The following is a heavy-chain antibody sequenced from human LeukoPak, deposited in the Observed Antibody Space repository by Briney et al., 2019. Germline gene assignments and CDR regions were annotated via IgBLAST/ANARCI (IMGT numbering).Heavy chain of an antibody. CDR1: GGSIRSGDYF. Sequence: SETLSLTCTVSGGSIRSGDYFWSWIRQPPGKGLEWIGYIYYSGTTYYNPSLKSRVTISVDTSKNLFSLKLSSVTSADTAVYYCARGLRGYCSSTSCRHPAYYYYYGMDVWGQGTTVTVSS. V-gene: IGHV4-30-4*08. CDR2: IYYSGTT. CDR3: ARGLRGYCSSTSCRHPAYYYYYGMDV. D-gene: IGHD2-2*01. J-gene: IGHJ6*02.